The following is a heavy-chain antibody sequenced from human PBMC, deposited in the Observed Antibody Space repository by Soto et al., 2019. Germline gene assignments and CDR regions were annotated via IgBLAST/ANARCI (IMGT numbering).Heavy chain of an antibody. CDR3: QRILGHRSSHY. J-gene: IGHJ1*01. V-gene: IGHV6-1*01. CDR2: TYYRSRWYS. D-gene: IGHD6-6*01. CDR1: GDSVASNSFV. Sequence: SQTISLTCASSGDSVASNSFVWNWIRQSPSGGLEWLGRTYYRSRWYSEYSISVQSRITVNADTSKNQVSLQLHAVTPDDTAVNYCQRILGHRSSHYWGQGTQVTVTS.